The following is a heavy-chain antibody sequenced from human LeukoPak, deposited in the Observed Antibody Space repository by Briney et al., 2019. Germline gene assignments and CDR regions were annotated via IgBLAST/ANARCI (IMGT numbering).Heavy chain of an antibody. D-gene: IGHD2-2*01. CDR2: IIPIFGTA. J-gene: IGHJ4*02. CDR1: GGTFSSYA. V-gene: IGHV1-69*05. Sequence: ASVKVSCKASGGTFSSYAISWVRQAPGQGLEWMGGIIPIFGTANYAQKFQARVTITTDESTSTAYMELSSLRSEDTAVYYCASLGVVPAASDDYWGQGTLVTVSS. CDR3: ASLGVVPAASDDY.